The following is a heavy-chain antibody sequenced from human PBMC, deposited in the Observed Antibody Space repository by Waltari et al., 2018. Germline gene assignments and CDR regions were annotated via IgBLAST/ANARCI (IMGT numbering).Heavy chain of an antibody. CDR3: ARDPGLDSGYDG. D-gene: IGHD5-12*01. J-gene: IGHJ4*02. V-gene: IGHV3-48*01. Sequence: EVQLVESGGGLVQPGGSLRLSCAASGFPFSSYSMNWVRQAPGTGLEWVSYISSSSSTIYYADSVKGRFTISRDNAKNSLYLQMNSLRAEDTAVYYCARDPGLDSGYDGWGQGTLVTVSS. CDR2: ISSSSSTI. CDR1: GFPFSSYS.